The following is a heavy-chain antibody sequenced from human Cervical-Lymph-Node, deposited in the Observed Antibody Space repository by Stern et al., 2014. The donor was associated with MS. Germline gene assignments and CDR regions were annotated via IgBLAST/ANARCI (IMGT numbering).Heavy chain of an antibody. J-gene: IGHJ5*02. CDR1: GFSFSTYV. Sequence: DQLVESGGGVVQPGRSLRLSCAASGFSFSTYVMHWVRQAPGKGLEWVTLISYDGRNKYYADSVKGRFTISRDNSENTLYLQMNSLRAEDTAVYYCATAWDSGSYYGNWFDPWGQGTLVTVSS. CDR3: ATAWDSGSYYGNWFDP. CDR2: ISYDGRNK. V-gene: IGHV3-30*04. D-gene: IGHD1-26*01.